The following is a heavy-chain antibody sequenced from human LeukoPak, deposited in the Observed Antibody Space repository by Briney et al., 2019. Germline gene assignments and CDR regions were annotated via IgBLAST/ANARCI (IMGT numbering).Heavy chain of an antibody. D-gene: IGHD4-17*01. CDR3: AREQEGVTRDDAFDI. J-gene: IGHJ3*02. CDR2: IYYSGST. Sequence: PSETLSLTCTVSGGSISSDDYYWSWTRQPPGKGLEWIGYIYYSGSTYYNPSLKSRVTISVDTSKNQFSLKLSSVTAADTAVYYCAREQEGVTRDDAFDIWGQGTMVTVSS. V-gene: IGHV4-30-4*01. CDR1: GGSISSDDYY.